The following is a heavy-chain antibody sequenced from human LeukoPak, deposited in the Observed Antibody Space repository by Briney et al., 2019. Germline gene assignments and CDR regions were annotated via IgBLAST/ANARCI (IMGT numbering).Heavy chain of an antibody. CDR2: INPNSGGT. V-gene: IGHV1-2*02. CDR1: GYTFTGYY. D-gene: IGHD3-22*01. J-gene: IGHJ4*02. CDR3: ARGGALYDSSGYASGDYFDY. Sequence: ASVKVSCKASGYTFTGYYMHWARQAPGQGLEWMGWINPNSGGTNYAQKFQGRVTMTRDTSISTAYMELSRLRSDDTAVYYCARGGALYDSSGYASGDYFDYWGQGTLVTVSS.